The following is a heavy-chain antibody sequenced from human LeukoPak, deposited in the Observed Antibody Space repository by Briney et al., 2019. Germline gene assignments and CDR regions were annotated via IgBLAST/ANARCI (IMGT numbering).Heavy chain of an antibody. V-gene: IGHV3-7*03. J-gene: IGHJ6*04. D-gene: IGHD2-15*01. CDR1: GVTFSSYW. CDR2: IKQDESEK. CDR3: ARGGARYCSGGSCYDLYGMDV. Sequence: GGSLRLSCAVSGVTFSSYWMTWVRQAPGKGLEWVANIKQDESEKFYGDSMKGRFTISRDNAKNALYLQMNSLRAEDTAVYYCARGGARYCSGGSCYDLYGMDVWGKGTTVTVSS.